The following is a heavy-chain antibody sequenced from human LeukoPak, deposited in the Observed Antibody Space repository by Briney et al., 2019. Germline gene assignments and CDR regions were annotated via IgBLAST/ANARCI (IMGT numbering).Heavy chain of an antibody. CDR2: IYHSGST. V-gene: IGHV4-30-2*01. CDR1: GGSISSGGYS. Sequence: SQTLSLTCAVSGGSISSGGYSWSWIRQPPGKGLEWIGYIYHSGSTYYNPSLKSRVTISVDRSKNQFSLKLSSVTAADTAVYYCARDDSGGFDPWGQGTLVTVSS. D-gene: IGHD3-10*01. CDR3: ARDDSGGFDP. J-gene: IGHJ5*02.